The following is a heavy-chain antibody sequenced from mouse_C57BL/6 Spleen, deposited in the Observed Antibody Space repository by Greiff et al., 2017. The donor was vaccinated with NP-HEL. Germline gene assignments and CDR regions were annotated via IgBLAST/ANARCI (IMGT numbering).Heavy chain of an antibody. V-gene: IGHV1-39*01. J-gene: IGHJ2*01. Sequence: LVESGPGLVKPGASVKISCKASGYSFTDYNMNWVKQSNGKSLEWIGVINPNYGSTSYNQKFKGKATLTVDQSSSSAYMQLNSLTSEDSAVYYCAGGYGSYFDYWGQGTTLTVSS. D-gene: IGHD1-1*01. CDR1: GYSFTDYN. CDR3: AGGYGSYFDY. CDR2: INPNYGST.